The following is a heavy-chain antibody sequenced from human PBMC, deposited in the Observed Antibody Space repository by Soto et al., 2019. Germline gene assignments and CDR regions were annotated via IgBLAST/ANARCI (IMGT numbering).Heavy chain of an antibody. CDR3: AKDARYCSSTSCPRLNWFDP. V-gene: IGHV3-23*01. CDR2: ISGSGGST. Sequence: GGSLRLSCAACVVTFSSYAVGGARQAPGKGLEWVSAISGSGGSTYYADSVKGRFTISRDNAKNTLYLEMNSLRAEDTAVYYCAKDARYCSSTSCPRLNWFDPWGQGTLVTVSS. J-gene: IGHJ5*02. CDR1: VVTFSSYA. D-gene: IGHD2-2*01.